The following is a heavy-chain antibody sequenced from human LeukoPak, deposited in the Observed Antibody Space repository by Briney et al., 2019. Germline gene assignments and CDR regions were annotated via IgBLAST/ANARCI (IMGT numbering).Heavy chain of an antibody. V-gene: IGHV3-21*04. Sequence: GGSLRLSCAASGFTFNTYNMNWVRQAPGQGLEWVSSITSSSSYIYYADSVKGRFTISRDNSKNTLWLQMNSLKGEDTAVYYCAKTWRGRGYYGYGPSEYFYYMDVWGKGTTVTISS. CDR2: ITSSSSYI. CDR1: GFTFNTYN. D-gene: IGHD3-10*01. J-gene: IGHJ6*03. CDR3: AKTWRGRGYYGYGPSEYFYYMDV.